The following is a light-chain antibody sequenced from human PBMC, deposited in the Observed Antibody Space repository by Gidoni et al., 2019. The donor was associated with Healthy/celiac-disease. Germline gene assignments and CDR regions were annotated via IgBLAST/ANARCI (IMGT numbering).Light chain of an antibody. CDR2: DAS. J-gene: IGKJ2*01. V-gene: IGKV1-5*01. Sequence: DIQMTQSPSTLSASVGDRVTITCRASQSISSWLAWYQQKPGKAPKLLIYDASSLESGVPSRFSGSVSGTEFTLTISSLQPDDFATYCCQQYNSYPYTFGQGTKLEIK. CDR3: QQYNSYPYT. CDR1: QSISSW.